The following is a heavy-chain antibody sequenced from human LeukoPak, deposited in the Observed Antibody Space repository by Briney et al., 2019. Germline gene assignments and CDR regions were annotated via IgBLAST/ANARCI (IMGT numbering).Heavy chain of an antibody. J-gene: IGHJ6*03. Sequence: GGSLRLSCAASGFTFSDYYMSWIRQAPGKGLEWVSYISSSGSTIYYADSVKGRFTISRDNAKNSLYLQMNSLRAEDTAVYYCARVGSGSSTFYYYYYMDVWGKGTTVTISS. D-gene: IGHD3-10*01. CDR1: GFTFSDYY. CDR2: ISSSGSTI. CDR3: ARVGSGSSTFYYYYYMDV. V-gene: IGHV3-11*04.